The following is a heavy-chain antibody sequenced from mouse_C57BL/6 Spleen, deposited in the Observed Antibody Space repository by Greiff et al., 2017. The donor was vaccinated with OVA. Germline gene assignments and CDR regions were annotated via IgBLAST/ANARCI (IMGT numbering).Heavy chain of an antibody. CDR2: ISSGSSTI. V-gene: IGHV5-17*01. D-gene: IGHD2-4*01. J-gene: IGHJ1*03. CDR3: ARHYEHDGGLGYFDV. Sequence: EVQLVESGGGLVKPGGSLKLSCAASGFTFSDYGMHWVRQAPETGLEWVAYISSGSSTIYYADTVKGRFTISRDNAKNTLFLQMTSLRSEDTAMYYCARHYEHDGGLGYFDVWGTGTTVTVSS. CDR1: GFTFSDYG.